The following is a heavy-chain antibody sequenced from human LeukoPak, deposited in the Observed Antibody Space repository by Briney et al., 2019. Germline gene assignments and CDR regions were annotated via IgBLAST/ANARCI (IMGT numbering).Heavy chain of an antibody. V-gene: IGHV1-18*01. D-gene: IGHD2-2*01. CDR1: GYTFTSYG. J-gene: IGHJ5*02. CDR3: ARASSTSSWNWFDP. CDR2: ISAYNGNT. Sequence: ASVKVSCKASGYTFTSYGISWVRQAPGQGLEWMGWISAYNGNTNYAQKLQGRVTMTTDTSTSTAYMELRSLRSDDTAVYYCARASSTSSWNWFDPWGQGTLVTVSS.